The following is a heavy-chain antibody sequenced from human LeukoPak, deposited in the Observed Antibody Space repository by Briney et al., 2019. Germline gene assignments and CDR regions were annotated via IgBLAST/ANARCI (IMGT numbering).Heavy chain of an antibody. D-gene: IGHD1-1*01. CDR2: ISSNGGST. V-gene: IGHV3-64D*06. Sequence: GGSLRLSCAASGFTFSSYWMHWVRHAPGKGLEYVSAISSNGGSTYYADSVKGRFTISRDNSKNTLYLQMSSLRAEDTAVYYCVKDGGWNGPYYFDYWGQGTLVTVSS. J-gene: IGHJ4*02. CDR1: GFTFSSYW. CDR3: VKDGGWNGPYYFDY.